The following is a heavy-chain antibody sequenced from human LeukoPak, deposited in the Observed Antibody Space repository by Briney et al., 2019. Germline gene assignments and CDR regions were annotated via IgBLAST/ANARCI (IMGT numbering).Heavy chain of an antibody. CDR2: INPSSGDT. D-gene: IGHD5-12*01. CDR1: GYTLTGYY. V-gene: IGHV1-2*02. CDR3: AKHPYEYYFDY. Sequence: ASVKVSCKASGYTLTGYYMHWVRLAPGQGLEWMGWINPSSGDTNYAQKFQGRVTMTRDTSISTAYMELSRLRSDDTAVYYCAKHPYEYYFDYWGQGTLVTVSS. J-gene: IGHJ4*02.